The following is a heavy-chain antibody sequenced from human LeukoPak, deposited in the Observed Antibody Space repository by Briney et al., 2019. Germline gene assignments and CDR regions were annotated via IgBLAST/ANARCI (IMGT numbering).Heavy chain of an antibody. CDR2: IYHSGST. J-gene: IGHJ4*02. CDR3: ARERGAYGDYASDY. V-gene: IGHV4-4*02. D-gene: IGHD4-17*01. Sequence: PSETLSLTCAVSGGSISSSNWWSWVRQPPGKGLEWIGEIYHSGSTNYNPSPKSRVTISVDKSKNQFSLKLSSVTAADTAVYYFARERGAYGDYASDYWGQGTLVTVSS. CDR1: GGSISSSNW.